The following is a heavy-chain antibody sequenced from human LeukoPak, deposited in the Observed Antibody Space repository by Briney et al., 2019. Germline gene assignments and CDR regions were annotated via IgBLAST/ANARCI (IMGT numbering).Heavy chain of an antibody. Sequence: SVKVSCKASGGTFSSYAISWVRQAPGQGLEWMGGIIPIFGTANYAQKFQGRVTITTDESTSTAYMELSSLRSEVTAVYYCARNIVVVVAATPYYYYMDVWGKGTTVTVSS. CDR3: ARNIVVVVAATPYYYYMDV. D-gene: IGHD2-15*01. CDR1: GGTFSSYA. V-gene: IGHV1-69*05. J-gene: IGHJ6*03. CDR2: IIPIFGTA.